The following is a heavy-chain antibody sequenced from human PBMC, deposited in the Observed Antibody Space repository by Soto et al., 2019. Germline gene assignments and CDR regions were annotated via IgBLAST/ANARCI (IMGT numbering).Heavy chain of an antibody. V-gene: IGHV1-18*01. CDR2: INADNGNT. D-gene: IGHD2-21*02. CDR3: ARLYGRHSGDAGP. Sequence: ASVKVSCKASGYSFSAYAIHWVRQAPGQGLEWMGWINADNGNTQYAQKLQGRVTVTRDTSTSTAYMELGSLTSDDTAVYYCARLYGRHSGDAGPWGQGALVTVSS. J-gene: IGHJ5*02. CDR1: GYSFSAYA.